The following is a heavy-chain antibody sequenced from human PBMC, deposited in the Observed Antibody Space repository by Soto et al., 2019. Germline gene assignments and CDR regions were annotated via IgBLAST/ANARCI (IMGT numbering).Heavy chain of an antibody. CDR3: AIHQGWGTYYYYGMDV. V-gene: IGHV5-10-1*01. J-gene: IGHJ6*02. CDR1: GYSFTSYW. D-gene: IGHD3-16*01. Sequence: GGSLKISCKGSGYSFTSYWISWVRQMPGKGLEWMGRIDPSDSYTNYSPSFQGHVTISADKSISTAYLQWSSLKASDTAMYYCAIHQGWGTYYYYGMDVWGQGTTVTAP. CDR2: IDPSDSYT.